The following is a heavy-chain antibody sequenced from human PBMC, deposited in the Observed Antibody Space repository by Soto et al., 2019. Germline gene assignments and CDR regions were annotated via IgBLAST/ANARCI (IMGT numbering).Heavy chain of an antibody. D-gene: IGHD6-19*01. J-gene: IGHJ4*02. CDR1: GFTFSSYA. V-gene: IGHV3-23*01. Sequence: EVQLLESGGGLVQPGGSLRLSCAASGFTFSSYAMSWVRQAPGKGLEWVSAISGSGGSTYYADSVKGRFTISRDNSENTLYMQMNSLRAEDTAVYDCAKCRGYSSGWCDYCGQGTLVTVSS. CDR2: ISGSGGST. CDR3: AKCRGYSSGWCDY.